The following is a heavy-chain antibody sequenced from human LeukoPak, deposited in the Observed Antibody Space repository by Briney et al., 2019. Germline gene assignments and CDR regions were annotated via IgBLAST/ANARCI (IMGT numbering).Heavy chain of an antibody. CDR2: IIPIFGTA. J-gene: IGHJ4*02. V-gene: IGHV1-69*13. Sequence: ASVKVSCKASGYTFTSYGISWVRQAPGQGLEWMGGIIPIFGTANYAQKFQGRVTITADESTSTAYMELSSLRSEDTAVYYCATSGEGDYYDSSGYLTYWGQGTLVTVSS. D-gene: IGHD3-22*01. CDR3: ATSGEGDYYDSSGYLTY. CDR1: GYTFTSYG.